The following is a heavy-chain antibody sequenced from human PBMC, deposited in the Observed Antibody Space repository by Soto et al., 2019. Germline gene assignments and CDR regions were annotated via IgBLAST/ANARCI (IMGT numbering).Heavy chain of an antibody. CDR3: ARHTPAISISDH. D-gene: IGHD2-15*01. Sequence: SETLSLTCAVYGGSFSGYYWSWIRQPPGKGLEWIGSIYYSGSTYYNPSLKSRVTISVDTSKNQFSLKLSSVTAADTAVYYCARHTPAISISDHWGQGTLVTVSS. CDR1: GGSFSGYY. CDR2: IYYSGST. V-gene: IGHV4-34*01. J-gene: IGHJ4*02.